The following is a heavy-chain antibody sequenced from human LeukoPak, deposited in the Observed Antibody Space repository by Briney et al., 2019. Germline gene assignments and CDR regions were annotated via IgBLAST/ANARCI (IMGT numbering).Heavy chain of an antibody. CDR1: GGTFSSYA. CDR2: IIPIFGTA. Sequence: ASVKVSCKASGGTFSSYAISWVRQAPGQGLEWMGGIIPIFGTANYAQKFQGRVTITADKSTSTAYMELSSLRSEDTAVYYCARGGEWWRTYYYYMDVWGKGTTVTVSS. D-gene: IGHD2-15*01. CDR3: ARGGEWWRTYYYYMDV. J-gene: IGHJ6*03. V-gene: IGHV1-69*06.